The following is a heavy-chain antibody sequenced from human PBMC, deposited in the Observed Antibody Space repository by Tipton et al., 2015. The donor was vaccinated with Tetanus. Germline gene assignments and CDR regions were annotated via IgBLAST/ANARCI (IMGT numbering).Heavy chain of an antibody. CDR2: IYSGGST. J-gene: IGHJ4*02. CDR1: GLTVRSNY. V-gene: IGHV3-66*01. Sequence: SLRLSCAASGLTVRSNYMSWVRQAPGKGLEWVSIIYSGGSTYSADSVKGRFTISTDNSKNMLYLQMNSLRAEDTAVYYCARDAPDHGDYASFDYWGQGTLVTVSS. CDR3: ARDAPDHGDYASFDY. D-gene: IGHD4-17*01.